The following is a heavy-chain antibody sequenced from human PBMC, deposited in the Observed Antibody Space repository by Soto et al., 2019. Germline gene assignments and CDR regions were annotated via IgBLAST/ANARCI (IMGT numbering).Heavy chain of an antibody. D-gene: IGHD6-13*01. J-gene: IGHJ4*02. Sequence: QVQLVQSGAEVKKPGASVKLSCKASGYSFINYCIHWVRQAPGQGLEWMGIFNPTSGSTIYAQKFQGRVTLTMDTSTRTVYMEMSSLRFDDTAVYYCARDLAAGDYWGQGTLVTVSS. CDR1: GYSFINYC. CDR3: ARDLAAGDY. CDR2: FNPTSGST. V-gene: IGHV1-46*01.